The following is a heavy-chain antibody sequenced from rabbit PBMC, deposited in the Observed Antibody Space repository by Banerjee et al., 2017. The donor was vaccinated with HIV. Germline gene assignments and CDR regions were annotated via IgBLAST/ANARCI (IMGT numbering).Heavy chain of an antibody. Sequence: QSLEESGGDLVKPGASLTLTCTASGFTFSSYWMCWVRQAPGKGLEWIACIYIGTSGSTYYASWAKGRFTISKTSSTTVTLQMTSLTAADTATYFCARDSYGGYGGYHLWGQGTLVTVS. CDR3: ARDSYGGYGGYHL. V-gene: IGHV1S40*01. D-gene: IGHD6-1*01. J-gene: IGHJ4*01. CDR1: GFTFSSYW. CDR2: IYIGTSGST.